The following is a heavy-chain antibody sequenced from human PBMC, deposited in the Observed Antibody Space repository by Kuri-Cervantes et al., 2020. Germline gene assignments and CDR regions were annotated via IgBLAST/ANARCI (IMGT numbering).Heavy chain of an antibody. CDR2: ISCDGTNK. D-gene: IGHD3-10*01. J-gene: IGHJ4*02. CDR3: ARATGLGNYARADY. V-gene: IGHV3-30-3*01. CDR1: GFTFSTYV. Sequence: GESLKISCAASGFTFSTYVIHWVRQAPGKGLEWVAVISCDGTNKYNADSVKGRFTISRDNAKKSLYLQMNSLRADDTAVYYCARATGLGNYARADYWGQGTLVTVSS.